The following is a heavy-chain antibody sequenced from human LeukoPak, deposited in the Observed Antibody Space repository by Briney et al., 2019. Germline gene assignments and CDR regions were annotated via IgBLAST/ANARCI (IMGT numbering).Heavy chain of an antibody. J-gene: IGHJ4*02. CDR3: AKDSHWILFDD. V-gene: IGHV3-23*01. CDR2: ISGSGGST. CDR1: EFTFSSYA. Sequence: GGSLRLSCAASEFTFSSYAMSWVRQAPGKGLEWVSTISGSGGSTYYAESVKGRFTISRDNSKNTLYLQMNSLRDEDTAVYYCAKDSHWILFDDWGQGTLVTVSS. D-gene: IGHD2-2*03.